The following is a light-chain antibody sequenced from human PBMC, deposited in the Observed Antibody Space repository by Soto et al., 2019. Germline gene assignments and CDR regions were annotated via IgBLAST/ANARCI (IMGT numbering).Light chain of an antibody. CDR1: QSVDTTF. CDR2: GAS. Sequence: EIVLTQSPGSLSLSPGQRATLSCRASQSVDTTFFAGYQKKPGQAPRLLIYGASKRATGIPDRFSGSGSGTDFTLIISRLEPEDFAVYYCQQYMSSVTFGQGTKVEIK. V-gene: IGKV3-20*01. CDR3: QQYMSSVT. J-gene: IGKJ1*01.